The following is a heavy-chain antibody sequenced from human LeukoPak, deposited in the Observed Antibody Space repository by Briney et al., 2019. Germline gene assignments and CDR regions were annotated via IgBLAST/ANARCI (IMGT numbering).Heavy chain of an antibody. CDR3: ARGPYYYDSSGPNAFDI. CDR2: ISGSGGST. CDR1: GFTFSSNA. D-gene: IGHD3-22*01. J-gene: IGHJ3*02. Sequence: GGSLRLSCAASGFTFSSNAMSWVRQAPGKGLEWVSSISGSGGSTNYADSVKGRFTISRDNSKNTLYLQMNSLRAEDTAVYYCARGPYYYDSSGPNAFDIWGQGTMVTVSS. V-gene: IGHV3-23*01.